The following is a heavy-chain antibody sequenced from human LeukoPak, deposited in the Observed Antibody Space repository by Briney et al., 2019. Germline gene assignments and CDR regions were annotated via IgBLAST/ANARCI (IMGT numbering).Heavy chain of an antibody. J-gene: IGHJ4*02. V-gene: IGHV3-30*09. Sequence: GGSLRLSCAASGFTFSSYWMSWVRQAPGKGLEWVAVISFDGSNKYYADSVDGRFVISRDDSKNTLYMHLNSQRSEDTAFYYCARGSPSSGWFWYVEYWGQGTLVSVSS. D-gene: IGHD3-22*01. CDR1: GFTFSSYW. CDR2: ISFDGSNK. CDR3: ARGSPSSGWFWYVEY.